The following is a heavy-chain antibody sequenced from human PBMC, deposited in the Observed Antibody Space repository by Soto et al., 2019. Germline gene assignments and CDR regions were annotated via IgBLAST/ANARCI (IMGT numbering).Heavy chain of an antibody. D-gene: IGHD4-17*01. CDR2: IIPILGIA. V-gene: IGHV1-69*02. CDR3: ARQTTVTTFLDY. Sequence: QVQLVQSGAEVKKPGSSVKVSCKASRGTFSSYTISWVRQAPGQGLEWMGRIIPILGIANYAQKFQGRVTITADKSTSTAYMELSSLRSEDTAVYYCARQTTVTTFLDYWGQGTLVTVSS. CDR1: RGTFSSYT. J-gene: IGHJ4*02.